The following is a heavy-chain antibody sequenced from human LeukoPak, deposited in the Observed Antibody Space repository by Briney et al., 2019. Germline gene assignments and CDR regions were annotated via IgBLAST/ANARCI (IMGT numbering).Heavy chain of an antibody. J-gene: IGHJ4*02. V-gene: IGHV4-59*12. CDR1: GGSISSYY. CDR3: AEGSGSFDY. CDR2: IYYSGST. Sequence: SETLSLTCTVSGGSISSYYWSWIRQPPGKGLEWIGYIYYSGSTNYNPSLKSRVTISVDTSKNQFSLKLSSVTAADTAVYYCAEGSGSFDYWGQGTLVTVSS. D-gene: IGHD5-12*01.